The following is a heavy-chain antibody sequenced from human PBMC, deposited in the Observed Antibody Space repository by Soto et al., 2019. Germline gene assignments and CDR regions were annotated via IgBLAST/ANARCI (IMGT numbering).Heavy chain of an antibody. CDR1: GYTFTSYG. CDR3: ARTVVPGGRYYSYYMDV. D-gene: IGHD2-2*01. J-gene: IGHJ6*03. Sequence: ASVKVSCKASGYTFTSYGISWVRQAPGQGLEWMGWISAYNGNTNYAQKLQGRVTMTTDTSTSTAYMELRSLRSDDTAVDYCARTVVPGGRYYSYYMDVWGKGTTVTVSS. V-gene: IGHV1-18*01. CDR2: ISAYNGNT.